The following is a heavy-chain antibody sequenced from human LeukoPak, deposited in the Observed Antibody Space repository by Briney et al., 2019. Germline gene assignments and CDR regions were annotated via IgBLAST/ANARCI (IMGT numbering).Heavy chain of an antibody. CDR2: IYYSGST. CDR3: ASNGGYSSSVDY. J-gene: IGHJ4*02. D-gene: IGHD6-13*01. CDR1: GGSISSSSYY. V-gene: IGHV4-39*01. Sequence: KASETLSLTCTVSGGSISSSSYYWGWIRQPPGKGLEWIGSIYYSGSTYYNPSLKSRVTISVDTSKNQFSLKLSSVTAADTAVYYCASNGGYSSSVDYWGQGTLATVSS.